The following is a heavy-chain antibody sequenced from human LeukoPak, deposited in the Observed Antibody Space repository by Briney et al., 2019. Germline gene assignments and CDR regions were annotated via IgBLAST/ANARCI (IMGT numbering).Heavy chain of an antibody. CDR3: ARVDQLRHAFDI. J-gene: IGHJ3*02. Sequence: AASVKVSCKASGYTFTGYYMHWVRQAPGQGLEWMGWINPNSGGTNYAQKFQGRVTMTRDTSISTAYMELSRLRSDDTAVYYCARVDQLRHAFDIWGQGTMVTVSS. V-gene: IGHV1-2*02. CDR1: GYTFTGYY. D-gene: IGHD2-2*01. CDR2: INPNSGGT.